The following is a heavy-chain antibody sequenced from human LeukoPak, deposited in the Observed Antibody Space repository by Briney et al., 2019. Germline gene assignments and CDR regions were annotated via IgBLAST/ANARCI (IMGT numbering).Heavy chain of an antibody. CDR1: GYTFTGYY. Sequence: ASVKVSCKASGYTFTGYYMHWVRQAPGQGLEWMGWINPNSGGTNYAQKFQGRVTMTRDTSISTAYMELSRLRSDDRAVYYCASLAVAGTPDYYDYWGQGTLVTVSS. V-gene: IGHV1-2*02. J-gene: IGHJ4*02. D-gene: IGHD6-19*01. CDR2: INPNSGGT. CDR3: ASLAVAGTPDYYDY.